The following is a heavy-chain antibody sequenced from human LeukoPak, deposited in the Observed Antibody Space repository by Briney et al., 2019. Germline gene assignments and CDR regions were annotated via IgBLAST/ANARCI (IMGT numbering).Heavy chain of an antibody. D-gene: IGHD2-8*01. Sequence: GGSLRLSCATSGFPFSDFSMSWVRQAPGKGLEWISTTNSGGTSTYYAESVKGRFTISRDNSKNTLYLQMSSLRVEDTAVCYCAKQSYARYLGEGGPGTLVSVSS. CDR3: AKQSYARYLGE. V-gene: IGHV3-23*01. J-gene: IGHJ4*02. CDR2: TNSGGTST. CDR1: GFPFSDFS.